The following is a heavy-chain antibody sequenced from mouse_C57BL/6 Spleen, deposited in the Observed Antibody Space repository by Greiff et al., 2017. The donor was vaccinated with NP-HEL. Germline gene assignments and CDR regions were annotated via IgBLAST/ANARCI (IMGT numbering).Heavy chain of an antibody. D-gene: IGHD2-4*01. CDR2: IYPRSGNT. V-gene: IGHV1-81*01. CDR1: GYTFTSYG. J-gene: IGHJ3*01. Sequence: QVHVKQSGAELARPGASVKLSCKASGYTFTSYGISWVKQRTGQGLEWIGEIYPRSGNTYYNEKFKGKATLTADKSSSTAYMELRSLTSEDSAVYFCAREGMIKAWFAYWGQGTLVTVSA. CDR3: AREGMIKAWFAY.